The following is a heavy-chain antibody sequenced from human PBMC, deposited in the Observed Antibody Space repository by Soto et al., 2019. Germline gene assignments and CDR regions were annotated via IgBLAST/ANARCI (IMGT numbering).Heavy chain of an antibody. D-gene: IGHD5-18*01. J-gene: IGHJ6*02. CDR1: GGTFSSYA. Sequence: ASVKVSCKASGGTFSSYAISWVRQAPGQGLEWMGGIIPIFGTANYAQKFQGRVTITADESTSTAYMELSRLRSEDTAGCYCARDSPPHVGTAMVTPYGMDVWGQGTTVTVSS. CDR3: ARDSPPHVGTAMVTPYGMDV. CDR2: IIPIFGTA. V-gene: IGHV1-69*13.